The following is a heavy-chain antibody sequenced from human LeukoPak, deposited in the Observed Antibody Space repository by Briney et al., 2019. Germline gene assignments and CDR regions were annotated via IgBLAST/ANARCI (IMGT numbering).Heavy chain of an antibody. CDR3: AKDGTVTDYFDY. CDR1: GFTFSSYG. J-gene: IGHJ4*02. CDR2: ISYDGSNK. D-gene: IGHD4-17*01. Sequence: PGGSLRLSCAASGFTFSSYGMHWVRQAPGKGLEWVAVISYDGSNKYYADSVKGRFTISRDNSKNTLYLQMNSLRAEDTAVYYCAKDGTVTDYFDYWGQGTLVTVSS. V-gene: IGHV3-30*18.